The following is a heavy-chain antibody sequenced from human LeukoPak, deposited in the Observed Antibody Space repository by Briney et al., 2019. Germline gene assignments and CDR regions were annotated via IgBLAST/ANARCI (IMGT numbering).Heavy chain of an antibody. CDR3: AKDRNFWSGYSPLDN. V-gene: IGHV1-69*05. J-gene: IGHJ4*02. D-gene: IGHD3-3*01. CDR2: IIPIFGTA. CDR1: GGTLSSYA. Sequence: SSVKVSCKASGGTLSSYAISWVRQAPGQGLEWMGRIIPIFGTANYAQKFQGRVTITTDESTSTAYMELSSLRAEDTAVYYCAKDRNFWSGYSPLDNWGQGTLVTVSP.